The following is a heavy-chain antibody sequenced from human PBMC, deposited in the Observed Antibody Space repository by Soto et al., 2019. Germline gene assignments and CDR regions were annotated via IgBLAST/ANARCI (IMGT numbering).Heavy chain of an antibody. D-gene: IGHD6-19*01. V-gene: IGHV3-33*01. J-gene: IGHJ6*02. Sequence: QVQLVESGGGEVQPGRSLRLSCAASGFTFNTYGMHWVRQAPGKGLEWVAVIWYDGSNNYYADSVKGRFTISRDNSKNTLYLEMNSLRPEDTGVYHCARVGYSAGWTYGMDVWGQGTTVTVS. CDR3: ARVGYSAGWTYGMDV. CDR1: GFTFNTYG. CDR2: IWYDGSNN.